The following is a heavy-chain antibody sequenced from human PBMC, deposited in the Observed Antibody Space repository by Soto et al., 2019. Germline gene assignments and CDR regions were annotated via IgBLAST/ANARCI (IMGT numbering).Heavy chain of an antibody. CDR3: ARDALDSSSWYWFDP. D-gene: IGHD6-13*01. CDR1: GYTFTSYA. J-gene: IGHJ5*02. V-gene: IGHV1-18*01. Sequence: ASVKVSCKASGYTFTSYAMHWVRQAPGQGLEWMGWISAYNGNTNYAQKLQGRVTMTTDTSTSTAYIELRSLRSDDTAVYYCARDALDSSSWYWFDPWGQGTLVTVSS. CDR2: ISAYNGNT.